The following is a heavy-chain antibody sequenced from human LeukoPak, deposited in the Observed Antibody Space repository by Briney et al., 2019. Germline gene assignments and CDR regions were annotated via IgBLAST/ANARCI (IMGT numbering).Heavy chain of an antibody. Sequence: SXXVSCKASGYTFTSYYMHWVRQAPGQGLEWVGIINPSGGSTSYAQKFQGRVTMTRDTSTSTVYMELSSLRSEDTAVYYCARDLKDFWSGYYGYWGQGTLVTVSS. D-gene: IGHD3-3*01. CDR3: ARDLKDFWSGYYGY. J-gene: IGHJ4*02. V-gene: IGHV1-46*03. CDR1: GYTFTSYY. CDR2: INPSGGST.